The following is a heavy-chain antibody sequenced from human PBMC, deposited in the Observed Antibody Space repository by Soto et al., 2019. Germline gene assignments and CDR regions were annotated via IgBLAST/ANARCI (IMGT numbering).Heavy chain of an antibody. Sequence: QEQLVESGGGVVQPGKSLRLSCVASGIAFSRYCMHWVRQAPGTGLEWLALIWHDGSAKYYADSVKGRFTISRDNSKNTVFLEMNSLRVEDTSVYYCVRDSSGSIEYFQRLCQGTLVTVSS. CDR1: GIAFSRYC. D-gene: IGHD3-22*01. CDR2: IWHDGSAK. V-gene: IGHV3-33*01. J-gene: IGHJ1*01. CDR3: VRDSSGSIEYFQR.